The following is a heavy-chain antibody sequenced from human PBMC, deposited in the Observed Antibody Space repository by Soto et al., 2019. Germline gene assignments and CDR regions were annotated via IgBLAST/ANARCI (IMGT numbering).Heavy chain of an antibody. CDR1: GFTFSPYR. Sequence: PGGSLRLSCVASGFTFSPYRMNWVRQAPGKGLEWVSSISSGSSHIYFAESLKGRFTISRDNSKNTLYLQMNSLRAEDTAVYYCAKETLFWRVSKSGYGMDVWGQGTTVTVYS. V-gene: IGHV3-21*01. J-gene: IGHJ6*02. CDR3: AKETLFWRVSKSGYGMDV. CDR2: ISSGSSHI. D-gene: IGHD3-3*01.